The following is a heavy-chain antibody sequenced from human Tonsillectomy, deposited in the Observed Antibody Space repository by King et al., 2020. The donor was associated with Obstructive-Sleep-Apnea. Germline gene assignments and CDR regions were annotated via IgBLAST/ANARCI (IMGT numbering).Heavy chain of an antibody. J-gene: IGHJ4*02. CDR1: GFTFSDYY. CDR3: VREYIGIPGARDY. V-gene: IGHV3-11*01. D-gene: IGHD2-2*02. CDR2: ISGSGSGI. Sequence: VQLVESGGGLVKPGGSLRLSCAASGFTFSDYYMSWIRQAPGKGLEWVSYISGSGSGIYYADSVKGRFTISRDNAKNSLYLQMNSLRVDDTAVYYCVREYIGIPGARDYWGQGTLVTVSS.